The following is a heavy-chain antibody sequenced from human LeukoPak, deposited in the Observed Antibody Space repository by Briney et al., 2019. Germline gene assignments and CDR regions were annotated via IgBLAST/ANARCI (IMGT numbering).Heavy chain of an antibody. Sequence: SETLSLTCTVSGGSISSGSYYWSWIRQSPGKGLEWLGSIYNTGSTYYNPSLKSRATISLDTSKNQFSLKLTSMTASDTAVYYCVKEGEGSVSHWGQGTLVTVS. CDR3: VKEGEGSVSH. J-gene: IGHJ4*02. D-gene: IGHD3-16*01. CDR2: IYNTGST. CDR1: GGSISSGSYY. V-gene: IGHV4-39*07.